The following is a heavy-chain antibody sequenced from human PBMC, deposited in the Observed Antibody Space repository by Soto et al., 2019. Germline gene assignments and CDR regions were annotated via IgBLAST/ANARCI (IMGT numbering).Heavy chain of an antibody. J-gene: IGHJ6*02. V-gene: IGHV4-59*08. Sequence: ASETLSLTCTVSGAPITINYWSWIRQAPGKGLXXIXXIXXXXXTXXTPSLKSRVTISADTSKDQFYLKLNSVTAADTAVYYCARSSLYGMDVWGQGTTVTASS. CDR2: IXXXXXT. CDR1: GAPITINY. CDR3: ARSSLYGMDV.